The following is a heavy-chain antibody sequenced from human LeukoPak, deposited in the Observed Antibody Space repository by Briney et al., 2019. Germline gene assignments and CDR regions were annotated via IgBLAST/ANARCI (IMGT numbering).Heavy chain of an antibody. CDR1: GGTFSSYA. V-gene: IGHV1-69*05. Sequence: GASVKVSCKASGGTFSSYAISWVRQAPGQGLEWMGRSIPIFGTANYAQKFQGRVTITTDESTSTAYMELSSLRSEDTAVYYCARTHSSSWYENWFDPWGQGTLVTVSP. J-gene: IGHJ5*02. CDR3: ARTHSSSWYENWFDP. D-gene: IGHD6-13*01. CDR2: SIPIFGTA.